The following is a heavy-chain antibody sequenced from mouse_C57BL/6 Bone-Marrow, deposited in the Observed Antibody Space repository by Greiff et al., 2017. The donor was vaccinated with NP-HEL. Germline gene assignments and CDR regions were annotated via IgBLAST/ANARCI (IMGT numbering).Heavy chain of an antibody. CDR2: INPSTGGT. CDR3: ARDEFDY. CDR1: GYSFTGYY. Sequence: VQLQQSGPELVKPGASVKISCKASGYSFTGYYMNWVKQSPEKSLEWIGEINPSTGGTTYNQKFKAKATLTVDKSSSTAYMQLTSLTSDDSAVYYCARDEFDYWGQGTTLTVSS. V-gene: IGHV1-42*01. J-gene: IGHJ2*01.